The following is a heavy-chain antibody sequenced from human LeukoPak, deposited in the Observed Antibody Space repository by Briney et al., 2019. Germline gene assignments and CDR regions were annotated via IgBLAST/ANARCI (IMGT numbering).Heavy chain of an antibody. J-gene: IGHJ4*02. V-gene: IGHV3-21*01. Sequence: GGSLRLSCAASGFTFNSYSMNWVRQAPGKGLEWVSSISSSSSSMYYADSVRGRFTISRDNAQDSLYLQMNSLRAEDTAVYYCARSSMVRGVMDFYYFDYWGQGTLVTVSS. CDR1: GFTFNSYS. CDR3: ARSSMVRGVMDFYYFDY. CDR2: ISSSSSSM. D-gene: IGHD3-10*01.